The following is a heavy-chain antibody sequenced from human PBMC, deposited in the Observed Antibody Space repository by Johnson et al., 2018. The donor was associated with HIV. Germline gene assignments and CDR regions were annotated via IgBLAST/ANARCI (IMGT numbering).Heavy chain of an antibody. V-gene: IGHV3-66*01. Sequence: VQLVESGGGVVRPGGSLRLSCAASGFRFEDYGMNWVRQTPGKGLEWVSVIYSGGSTYYADSVKGRFTISRDNSKNTLYLQMNSLRAEDTAVYYCAIGQSGSYGAFDIWGQGTMVTVSS. J-gene: IGHJ3*02. CDR1: GFRFEDYG. CDR3: AIGQSGSYGAFDI. D-gene: IGHD1-26*01. CDR2: IYSGGST.